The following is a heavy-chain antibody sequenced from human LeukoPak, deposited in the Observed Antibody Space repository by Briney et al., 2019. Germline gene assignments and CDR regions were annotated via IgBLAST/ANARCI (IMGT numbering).Heavy chain of an antibody. D-gene: IGHD2-2*01. CDR3: ARGGYCSSTSCSDWFDP. Sequence: ASVTVSCKASGYTLTSYDINWVRQATGQGLEWMGWMNPNSGNTGYAQKFQGRVTMTRNTSISTAYMELSSLRSEDTAVYYCARGGYCSSTSCSDWFDPWGQGTLVTVSS. CDR1: GYTLTSYD. V-gene: IGHV1-8*02. J-gene: IGHJ5*02. CDR2: MNPNSGNT.